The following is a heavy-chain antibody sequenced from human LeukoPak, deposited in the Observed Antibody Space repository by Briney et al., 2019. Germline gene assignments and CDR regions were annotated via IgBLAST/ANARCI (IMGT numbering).Heavy chain of an antibody. CDR1: GFTFGSYS. CDR2: ISSSSSTI. V-gene: IGHV3-48*04. D-gene: IGHD1-26*01. J-gene: IGHJ4*02. CDR3: ARDRIVGARWGDY. Sequence: GGSLRLSCAASGFTFGSYSMNWVRQAPGKGLEWVSYISSSSSTIYYADSVKGRFTISRDNAKNSLYLQMNSLRAEDTAVYYCARDRIVGARWGDYWGQGTLVTVSS.